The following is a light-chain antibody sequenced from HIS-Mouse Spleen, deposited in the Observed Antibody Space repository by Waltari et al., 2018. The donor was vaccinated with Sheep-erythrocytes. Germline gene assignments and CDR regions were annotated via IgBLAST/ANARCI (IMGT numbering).Light chain of an antibody. V-gene: IGLV2-11*01. CDR2: DVS. Sequence: QSALTQPRSVSGSPGQSVTISCTGTSSAVGGYNYVSWYHQHPGKAPKLMIYDVSKRPSGVPDRFSGSKSGNTASLTISGLQAEDEADYYCCSYAGSSTPWVFGGGTKLTVL. J-gene: IGLJ3*02. CDR3: CSYAGSSTPWV. CDR1: SSAVGGYNY.